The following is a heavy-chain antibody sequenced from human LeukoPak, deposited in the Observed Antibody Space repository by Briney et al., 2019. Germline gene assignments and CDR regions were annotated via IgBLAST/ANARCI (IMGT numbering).Heavy chain of an antibody. V-gene: IGHV3-23*01. J-gene: IGHJ4*02. CDR3: VKATYCSGGSCYYFDY. CDR1: GFTFSSYA. CDR2: ISGSGGST. Sequence: PGGSLRLSCAASGFTFSSYAMSWVRQAPGKGLEWVSAISGSGGSTYYADSVKGRFTISRDNSKNTLYLQMNSLRAEDTAVYYCVKATYCSGGSCYYFDYWGQGTLVTVSS. D-gene: IGHD2-15*01.